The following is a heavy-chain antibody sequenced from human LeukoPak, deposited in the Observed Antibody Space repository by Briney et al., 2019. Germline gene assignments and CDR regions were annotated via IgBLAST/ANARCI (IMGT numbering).Heavy chain of an antibody. CDR2: IIPIFGTA. CDR3: AREAYDSSGYYYAPFDY. V-gene: IGHV1-69*06. CDR1: GYTFTSYG. J-gene: IGHJ4*02. D-gene: IGHD3-22*01. Sequence: SVKVSCKASGYTFTSYGISWVRQAPGQGLEWMGGIIPIFGTANYAQKFQGRVTITADKSTSTAYMELSSLRSEDTAVYYCAREAYDSSGYYYAPFDYWGQGTLVTVSS.